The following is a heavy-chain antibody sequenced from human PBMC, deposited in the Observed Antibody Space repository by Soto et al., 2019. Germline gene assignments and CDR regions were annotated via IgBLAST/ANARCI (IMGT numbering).Heavy chain of an antibody. V-gene: IGHV1-46*02. CDR1: GYSFNTFY. Sequence: QVQLVQSGAEVKKPGASVNVSCKASGYSFNTFYIHWVRQAPGQGLEWMGMIDPTHGNTGYAQKFQGRVAMTRDTSASTVYIELSSLRFEDTAVYYCVRGYCTTTICQGDFQHWGQGTLVTVSS. D-gene: IGHD2-2*01. CDR3: VRGYCTTTICQGDFQH. J-gene: IGHJ1*01. CDR2: IDPTHGNT.